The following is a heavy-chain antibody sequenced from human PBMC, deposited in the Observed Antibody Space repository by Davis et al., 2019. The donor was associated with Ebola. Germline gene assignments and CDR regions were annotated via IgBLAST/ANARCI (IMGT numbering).Heavy chain of an antibody. CDR2: IYYSGST. J-gene: IGHJ4*02. Sequence: PSETLSLTCTVSGGSISSYYWSWIRQPPGKGLEWIGYIYYSGSTNYNPSLKSRVTMSVDTSKSQFSLKLTSVTAADTAVYYCVSDVNYPGSGSWNYWGQGTLVSVSS. CDR3: VSDVNYPGSGSWNY. D-gene: IGHD3-10*01. V-gene: IGHV4-59*01. CDR1: GGSISSYY.